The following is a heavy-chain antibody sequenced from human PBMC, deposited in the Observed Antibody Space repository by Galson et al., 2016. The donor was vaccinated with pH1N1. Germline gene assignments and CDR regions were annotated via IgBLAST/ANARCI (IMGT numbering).Heavy chain of an antibody. CDR3: ARERGPGYHYYMDV. J-gene: IGHJ6*03. Sequence: SLRLSCAASGFTFDDYAMQWVRQGPGKGLEWVSGISWNSGSIGYADSVKGRFTISRDTAKNSLYLQMNSLRAEDTALYYCARERGPGYHYYMDVWGKGTTVTVSS. CDR1: GFTFDDYA. V-gene: IGHV3-9*01. CDR2: ISWNSGSI.